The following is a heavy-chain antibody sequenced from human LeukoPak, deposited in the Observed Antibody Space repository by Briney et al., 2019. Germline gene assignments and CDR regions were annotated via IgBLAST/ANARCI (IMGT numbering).Heavy chain of an antibody. Sequence: GGSLRLSCAASGSTFSSYGMHWVRQAPGKGLEWVSAISGSGGSTYYADSVKGRFTISRDNSKNTLYLQMNSLRAEDTAVYYCAKDPRITIFGVVPFDYWGQGTLVTVSS. V-gene: IGHV3-23*01. CDR3: AKDPRITIFGVVPFDY. CDR1: GSTFSSYG. CDR2: ISGSGGST. J-gene: IGHJ4*02. D-gene: IGHD3-3*01.